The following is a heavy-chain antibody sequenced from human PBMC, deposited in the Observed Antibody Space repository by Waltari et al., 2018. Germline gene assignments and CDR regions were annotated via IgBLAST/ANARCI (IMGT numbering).Heavy chain of an antibody. V-gene: IGHV7-4-1*02. CDR2: ISTATGNP. CDR1: GYTFTNFA. J-gene: IGHJ4*02. D-gene: IGHD1-26*01. CDR3: ARDRVVGATDWGY. Sequence: QVQLVQSESELKKPGASVKIACKASGYTFTNFAIDWLRQAPGQGLEWMGWISTATGNPIYARDFTGRFDFSLDTSVSTAYLQISSLKTEDTAVYFCARDRVVGATDWGYWGQGTLVTVSS.